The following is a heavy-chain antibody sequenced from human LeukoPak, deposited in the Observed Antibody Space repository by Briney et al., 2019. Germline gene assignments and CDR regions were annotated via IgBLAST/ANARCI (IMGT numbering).Heavy chain of an antibody. Sequence: ASETLSLTCIVSGGSIDSTTSYWGWIRQPPGKGLEGIGSVYYSGSTYYNPSLKSRVTISLDTSKNQFSLKLSSVTAADTAVYYCASQRQWFGELSLPNWFDPWGQGSLVTVSS. CDR3: ASQRQWFGELSLPNWFDP. CDR1: GGSIDSTTSY. CDR2: VYYSGST. V-gene: IGHV4-39*01. J-gene: IGHJ5*02. D-gene: IGHD3-10*01.